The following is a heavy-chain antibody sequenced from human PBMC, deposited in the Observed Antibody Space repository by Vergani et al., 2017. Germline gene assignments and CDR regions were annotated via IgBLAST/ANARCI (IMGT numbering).Heavy chain of an antibody. Sequence: QVQLQESGPGLLKPSDTLSLTCAVSGYSISSGYYWGWIRQPPGKGLEWIGSIYHSGSTYYNPSLKRRVTISVDTSKNQFYLKLSSVTAADTAVYYCARSLYCSGGSCLFDDWGQGTLVTVSS. CDR1: GYSISSGYY. CDR2: IYHSGST. J-gene: IGHJ4*02. D-gene: IGHD2-15*01. CDR3: ARSLYCSGGSCLFDD. V-gene: IGHV4-38-2*01.